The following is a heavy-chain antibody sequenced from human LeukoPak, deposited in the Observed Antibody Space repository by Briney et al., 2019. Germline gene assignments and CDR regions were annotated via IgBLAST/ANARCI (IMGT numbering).Heavy chain of an antibody. CDR2: ISSTGRTT. Sequence: GGSLRLSCGASGFSFSDYYMSWVRQAPGKGLEWISYISSTGRTTYYADSVKGRFTISRDNDKSSLYLQMNSLRAEDTALYYCARFRYNSTWGIFDYWGQGTLVTVSS. D-gene: IGHD2/OR15-2a*01. CDR1: GFSFSDYY. J-gene: IGHJ4*02. CDR3: ARFRYNSTWGIFDY. V-gene: IGHV3-11*04.